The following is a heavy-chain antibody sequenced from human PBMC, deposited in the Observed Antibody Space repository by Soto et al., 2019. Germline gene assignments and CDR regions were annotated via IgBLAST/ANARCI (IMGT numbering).Heavy chain of an antibody. J-gene: IGHJ4*02. CDR3: AKDRLYSSGWLTYYFDY. CDR1: GYTFSNYG. Sequence: ASVKVSCKASGYTFSNYGIHWVRQAPGQGLEWMGWISGYNGNTNYAQKVEGRVTMTTDTPTSTAYMEVRSLRSDDTAVYYCAKDRLYSSGWLTYYFDYWGQGTLVTVSS. V-gene: IGHV1-18*01. CDR2: ISGYNGNT. D-gene: IGHD6-19*01.